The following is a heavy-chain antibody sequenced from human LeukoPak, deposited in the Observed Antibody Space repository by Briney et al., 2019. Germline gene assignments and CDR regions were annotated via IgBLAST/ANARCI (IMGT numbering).Heavy chain of an antibody. V-gene: IGHV3-23*01. D-gene: IGHD2-15*01. CDR2: ISPSGGST. J-gene: IGHJ4*02. CDR1: GFSFSSYA. Sequence: GGSLRLSCATSGFSFSSYAMTWIRQAPAKGLEWVSTISPSGGSTYYADSVKGRFTISRDFSKNTLYLQMNSLRTEDTAVYYCANYCSGGSGRPCYSGYYWGQGTLVTVSS. CDR3: ANYCSGGSGRPCYSGYY.